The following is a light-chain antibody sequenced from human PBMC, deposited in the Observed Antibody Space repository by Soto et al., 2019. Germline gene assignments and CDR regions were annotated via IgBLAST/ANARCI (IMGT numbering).Light chain of an antibody. J-gene: IGKJ1*01. Sequence: EIVMTQSPGTLSVSPGERATLSCRASHSVSSNLAWYQQKPAQAPRLLISGASTRAAGIPVRFSGSGSGTEFTLTISSLQSEDFAVYYCQQYHNWPQTFGQGTKVDI. CDR3: QQYHNWPQT. CDR2: GAS. V-gene: IGKV3-15*01. CDR1: HSVSSN.